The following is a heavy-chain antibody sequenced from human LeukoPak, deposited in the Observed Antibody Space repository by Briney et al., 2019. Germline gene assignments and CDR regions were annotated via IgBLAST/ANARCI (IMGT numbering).Heavy chain of an antibody. V-gene: IGHV1-18*01. J-gene: IGHJ5*02. Sequence: ASVKVSCKASGYTFTNYGISWVRQAPGQGLEWMGWISAYNGNTNYAQKLQGRVTMTTDTSTNTAYMDLRSLGSDDTAVYYCARAPRDSGNYYWFDPWGQGTLVTVSS. CDR2: ISAYNGNT. D-gene: IGHD1-26*01. CDR3: ARAPRDSGNYYWFDP. CDR1: GYTFTNYG.